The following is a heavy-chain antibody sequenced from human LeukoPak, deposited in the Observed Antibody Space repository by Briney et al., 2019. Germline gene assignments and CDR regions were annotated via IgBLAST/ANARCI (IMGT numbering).Heavy chain of an antibody. V-gene: IGHV4-59*01. CDR2: IYYSGST. Sequence: SETLSLTCTVSGGSISSYYWSWIRQPPGKGLEWIGYIYYSGSTNYNPSLKSRVTISVDTSKNQFSLKLSSVTAADTAVYYCARALTAAATPYFDYWGQGTLVTVSS. CDR3: ARALTAAATPYFDY. J-gene: IGHJ4*02. D-gene: IGHD2-15*01. CDR1: GGSISSYY.